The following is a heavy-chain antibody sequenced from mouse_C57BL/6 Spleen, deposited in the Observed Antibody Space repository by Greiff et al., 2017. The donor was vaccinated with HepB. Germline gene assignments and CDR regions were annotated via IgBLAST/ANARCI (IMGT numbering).Heavy chain of an antibody. J-gene: IGHJ1*03. CDR2: ISDGGSYT. Sequence: EVHLVESGGGLVKPGGSLKLSCAASGFTFSSYAMSWVRQTPEKRLEWVATISDGGSYTYYPDNVKGRFTISRDNAKNNLYLQMSHLKSEDTAMYYCAREGITTVVATDWYFDVWGTGTTVTVSS. CDR3: AREGITTVVATDWYFDV. D-gene: IGHD1-1*01. CDR1: GFTFSSYA. V-gene: IGHV5-4*01.